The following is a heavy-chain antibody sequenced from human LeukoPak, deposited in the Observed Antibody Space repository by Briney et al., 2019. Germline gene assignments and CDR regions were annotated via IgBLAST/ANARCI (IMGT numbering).Heavy chain of an antibody. V-gene: IGHV3-23*01. CDR2: ISNNGGYT. D-gene: IGHD1-26*01. J-gene: IGHJ4*02. CDR3: ARASIVGATFFDY. Sequence: GGSLRLSCAASGFTFSSSAMSWVRQAPGQGVEWVSAISNNGGYTYYADSVQGRFTISRDNSRSTLCLQMNSLRAEDTAVYYCARASIVGATFFDYWGQGTLVTVSS. CDR1: GFTFSSSA.